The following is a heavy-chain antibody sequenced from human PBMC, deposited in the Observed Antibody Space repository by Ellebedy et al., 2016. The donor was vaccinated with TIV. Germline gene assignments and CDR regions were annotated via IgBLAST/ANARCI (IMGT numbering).Heavy chain of an antibody. CDR3: AGERGYSYGRYFDY. CDR1: GFTFSSYG. J-gene: IGHJ4*02. V-gene: IGHV3-30*03. Sequence: GESLKISXAASGFTFSSYGMHWVRQAPGKGLEWVAVISYDGSNKYYADSVKGRFTISRDNSKNTLYLQMNSLRAEDTAVYYCAGERGYSYGRYFDYWGQGTLVTVSS. D-gene: IGHD5-18*01. CDR2: ISYDGSNK.